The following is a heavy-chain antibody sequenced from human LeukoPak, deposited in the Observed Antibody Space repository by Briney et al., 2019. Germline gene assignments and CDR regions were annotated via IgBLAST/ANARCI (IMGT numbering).Heavy chain of an antibody. J-gene: IGHJ4*02. CDR1: GFTLSRSA. V-gene: IGHV3-30*02. CDR2: IQNDGIET. CDR3: VRGFDYAFHY. Sequence: GGSLRLSCAASGFTLSRSAMDWVRHITAKGLDCVAFIQNDGIETHYGDSVKGRVTISRDTSKNTLYLQMNSLRVEDTAVYYCVRGFDYAFHYWGQGTLVTVSS. D-gene: IGHD4-17*01.